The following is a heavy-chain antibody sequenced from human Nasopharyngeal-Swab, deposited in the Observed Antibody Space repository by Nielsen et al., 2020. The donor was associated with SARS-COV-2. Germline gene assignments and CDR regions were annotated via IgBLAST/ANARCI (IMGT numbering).Heavy chain of an antibody. CDR3: ARAGLPDTYYYYYGMDV. Sequence: GESLKISRKGSGYSFTSYWISWVRQMPGKGLEWMGRIDPSDSYTNYSPSFQGHVTISADKSISTAYLQWSSLKASDTAMYYCARAGLPDTYYYYYGMDVWGQGTTVTVSS. J-gene: IGHJ6*02. CDR2: IDPSDSYT. CDR1: GYSFTSYW. V-gene: IGHV5-10-1*01. D-gene: IGHD3/OR15-3a*01.